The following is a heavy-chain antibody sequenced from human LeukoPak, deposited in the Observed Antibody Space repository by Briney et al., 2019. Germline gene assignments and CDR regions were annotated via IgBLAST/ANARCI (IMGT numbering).Heavy chain of an antibody. V-gene: IGHV1-69*13. CDR3: ARGDSSGYYGAFDI. CDR2: IIPIFGTA. Sequence: ASVKVSCKASRGTFSSYAISWVRQAPGQGLEWMGGIIPIFGTANYAQKFQGRVTITADESTSTAYMELSSLRSEDTAVYYCARGDSSGYYGAFDIWGQGTMVTVSS. CDR1: RGTFSSYA. D-gene: IGHD3-22*01. J-gene: IGHJ3*02.